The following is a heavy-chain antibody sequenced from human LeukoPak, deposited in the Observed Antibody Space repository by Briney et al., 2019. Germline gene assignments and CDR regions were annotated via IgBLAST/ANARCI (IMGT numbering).Heavy chain of an antibody. CDR3: ARGGVGLRSSYYFDY. CDR1: GGSFSGYY. Sequence: SETLSLTCAVYGGSFSGYYGSWIRQPPGKGLEWIGEINHSGSTNYNPSLKSRVTISVDTSKNQFSLKLSSVTAADTAVYYCARGGVGLRSSYYFDYWGQGTLVTVSS. D-gene: IGHD4-17*01. V-gene: IGHV4-34*01. CDR2: INHSGST. J-gene: IGHJ4*02.